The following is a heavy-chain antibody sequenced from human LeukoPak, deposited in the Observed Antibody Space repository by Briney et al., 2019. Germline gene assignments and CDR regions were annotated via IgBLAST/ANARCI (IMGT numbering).Heavy chain of an antibody. J-gene: IGHJ5*02. V-gene: IGHV3-9*01. CDR3: ARETTGDSGFT. CDR1: GITFDDYA. CDR2: ISWNSGSI. D-gene: IGHD7-27*01. Sequence: GGSLRLSCVASGITFDDYAMHWVRQAPGKGLEWVSGISWNSGSIGYAASVKGRFTISRDNAKNSLYLQLNSLTTEDTAVYYCARETTGDSGFTWGQGTLVTVSS.